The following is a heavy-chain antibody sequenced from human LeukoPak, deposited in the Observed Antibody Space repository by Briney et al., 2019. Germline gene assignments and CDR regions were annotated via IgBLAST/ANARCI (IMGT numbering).Heavy chain of an antibody. J-gene: IGHJ4*02. Sequence: PGGSLRLSCAASGFTFSSYWMHWVRQAPGKGLVWVSRINTDGSSTRYADSVKGRFTISRDNAKNTLYLQMNSLRAEDTAVYYCAREGHDSTGYYNYWGQGTLVTVSS. CDR1: GFTFSSYW. D-gene: IGHD3-22*01. V-gene: IGHV3-74*01. CDR2: INTDGSST. CDR3: AREGHDSTGYYNY.